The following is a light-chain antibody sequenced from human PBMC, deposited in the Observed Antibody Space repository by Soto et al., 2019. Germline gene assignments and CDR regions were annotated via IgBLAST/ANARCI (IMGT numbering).Light chain of an antibody. Sequence: EIVLTQSPGTLSLSPGERATLSCRASQSVSSIYLAWYQQKPGQAPRLLIYGASSRATGIPDRFSGSGSGTDCTLTISRLGPEDFAVYYCQQYGSSPPYTFGQGTKLEIK. V-gene: IGKV3-20*01. J-gene: IGKJ2*01. CDR2: GAS. CDR3: QQYGSSPPYT. CDR1: QSVSSIY.